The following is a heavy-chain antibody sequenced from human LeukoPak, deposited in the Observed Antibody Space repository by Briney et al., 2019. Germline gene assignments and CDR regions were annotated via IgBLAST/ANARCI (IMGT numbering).Heavy chain of an antibody. V-gene: IGHV4-39*07. CDR1: GGSISSSSYY. CDR3: ARERVTFHGNYYYYGMDV. Sequence: SETLSLTCTVSGGSISSSSYYWGWIRQPPGKGLEWIGSIYYSGSTNYNPSLKSRVTISVDTSKNQFSLKLSSVTAADTAVYYCARERVTFHGNYYYYGMDVWGQGTTVTVSS. CDR2: IYYSGST. J-gene: IGHJ6*02. D-gene: IGHD5-18*01.